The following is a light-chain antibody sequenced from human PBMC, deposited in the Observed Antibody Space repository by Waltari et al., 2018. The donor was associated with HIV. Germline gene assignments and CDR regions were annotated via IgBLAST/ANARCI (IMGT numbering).Light chain of an antibody. V-gene: IGLV3-25*03. CDR1: ELANQY. CDR3: QSAGSSGTSVI. CDR2: RDN. J-gene: IGLJ2*01. Sequence: SSDLTQARSVSVSPGQTASITCSGHELANQYVHWYREKAGQAPVLVIHRDNEGPLGIPERISGSKSGILATLTICGVLAEDEADYFCQSAGSSGTSVIFGGGTTLTVL.